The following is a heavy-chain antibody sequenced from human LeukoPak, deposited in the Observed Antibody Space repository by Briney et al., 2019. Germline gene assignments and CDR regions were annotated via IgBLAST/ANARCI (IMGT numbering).Heavy chain of an antibody. CDR1: GGSISSSYW. D-gene: IGHD5-18*01. CDR3: ARTEESGYNYGYFGYYYYMDV. V-gene: IGHV4-4*02. Sequence: SETLSLTCAVSGGSISSSYWWSWVRQPPGKGLEWIGEVYHSGTTNYYPSLKSRVTISIEKSKNQFSLKLSSVTAADTAVYYCARTEESGYNYGYFGYYYYMDVWGKGTTVTVSS. J-gene: IGHJ6*03. CDR2: VYHSGTT.